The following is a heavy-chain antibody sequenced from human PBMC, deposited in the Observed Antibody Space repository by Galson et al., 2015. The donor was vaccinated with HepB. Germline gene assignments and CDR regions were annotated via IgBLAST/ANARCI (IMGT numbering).Heavy chain of an antibody. V-gene: IGHV3-30*03. Sequence: SLRLSCAASGFTVSSNYMSGVRQAPGKGLEWVALISYHGSNKYYANFVKGRFTISRDNSKNTLFLQMDSLRPEDTAVYYCARDRQWLRADYYFGMDVWGQGTTVTVSS. CDR3: ARDRQWLRADYYFGMDV. D-gene: IGHD6-19*01. CDR1: GFTVSSNY. J-gene: IGHJ6*02. CDR2: ISYHGSNK.